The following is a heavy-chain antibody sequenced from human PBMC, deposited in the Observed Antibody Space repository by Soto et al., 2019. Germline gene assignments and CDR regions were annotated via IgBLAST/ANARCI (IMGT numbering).Heavy chain of an antibody. D-gene: IGHD3-10*01. Sequence: PSETLSLTCTVSGGSISSSSYYWGWIRQPPGKGLEWIGSIYYSGSTYYNPSLKSRVTISVDTSKNQFSLKLSSVTAGDTAVYYCARWTMVREGGYYYGMDVWGQGTTVTVS. V-gene: IGHV4-39*07. CDR2: IYYSGST. CDR3: ARWTMVREGGYYYGMDV. CDR1: GGSISSSSYY. J-gene: IGHJ6*02.